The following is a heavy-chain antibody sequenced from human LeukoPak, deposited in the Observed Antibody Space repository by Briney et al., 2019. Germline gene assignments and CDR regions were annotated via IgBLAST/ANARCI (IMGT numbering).Heavy chain of an antibody. CDR2: VGADNDYI. CDR1: GYTFREYG. V-gene: IGHV1-18*01. CDR3: ARGGRWELPRPYAFDV. D-gene: IGHD1-26*01. J-gene: IGHJ3*01. Sequence: GASVKVSCKVSGYTFREYGITWVRQAPGQGLEWMGWVGADNDYIDYAQNFQGRLTVTTDTSTNTAYMELRTLRSDDTAVYYCARGGRWELPRPYAFDVWGQGTVVTVSS.